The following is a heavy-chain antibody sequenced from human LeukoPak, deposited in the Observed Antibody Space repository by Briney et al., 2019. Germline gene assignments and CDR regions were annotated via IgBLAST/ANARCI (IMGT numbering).Heavy chain of an antibody. CDR2: INHSGST. V-gene: IGHV4-39*07. J-gene: IGHJ5*02. Sequence: PSETLSLTCTVSGGSISSSRYYWGWIRQPPGKGLEWIGEINHSGSTNYNPSLKSRVTISVDTSKNQFSLKLSSVTAADTAVYYCARGSGYDILTGYQNWFDPWGQGTLVTVSS. CDR3: ARGSGYDILTGYQNWFDP. CDR1: GGSISSSRYY. D-gene: IGHD3-9*01.